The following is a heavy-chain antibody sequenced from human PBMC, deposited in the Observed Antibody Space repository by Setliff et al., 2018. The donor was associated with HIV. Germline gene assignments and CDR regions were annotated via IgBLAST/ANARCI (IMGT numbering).Heavy chain of an antibody. D-gene: IGHD1-1*01. CDR2: VRHDGDVQ. Sequence: GGSLRLSCAASGFTISSYHIHWVRQAPGKGLEWVAFVRHDGDVQIYADSVKGRFTASRDNPKNTVSLQMNSLRAEDTAVYYCARDLGNEPHHRRGKYYYYGMDVWGQGTTVTVSS. CDR3: ARDLGNEPHHRRGKYYYYGMDV. J-gene: IGHJ6*02. V-gene: IGHV3-30*02. CDR1: GFTISSYH.